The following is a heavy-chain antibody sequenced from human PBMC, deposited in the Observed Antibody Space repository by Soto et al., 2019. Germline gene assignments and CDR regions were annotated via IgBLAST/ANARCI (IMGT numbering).Heavy chain of an antibody. CDR1: GYTFTGYY. V-gene: IGHV1-2*04. D-gene: IGHD3-10*01. Sequence: GASVKVSCKASGYTFTGYYMHWVRQAPGQGLEWMGWINPNSGGTNYAQKFQGWVTMTRDTSISTAYMELSRLRSDDTAVYYCARDPSFITMVRGVIRDSYFDYWAREPWSPSPQ. CDR3: ARDPSFITMVRGVIRDSYFDY. J-gene: IGHJ4*02. CDR2: INPNSGGT.